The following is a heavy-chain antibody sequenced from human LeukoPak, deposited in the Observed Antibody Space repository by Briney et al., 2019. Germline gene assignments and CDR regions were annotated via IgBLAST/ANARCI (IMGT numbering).Heavy chain of an antibody. CDR1: GFTFSSYG. CDR3: AKDGVLHFDY. D-gene: IGHD2-15*01. J-gene: IGHJ4*02. Sequence: PGGSLRLSCAASGFTFSSYGMHWVRQAPGKGLEWVAFIRYDGSNKYYADSVRGRFTISRDNSKNTLYLQMNSLRAEDTAVYYCAKDGVLHFDYWGQGTLVTVSS. CDR2: IRYDGSNK. V-gene: IGHV3-30*02.